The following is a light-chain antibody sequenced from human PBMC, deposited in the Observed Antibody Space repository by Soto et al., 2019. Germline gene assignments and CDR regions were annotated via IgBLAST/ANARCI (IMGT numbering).Light chain of an antibody. CDR2: KVS. CDR1: HSLLHSDGIAY. CDR3: MQGTHWPIT. V-gene: IGKV2-30*02. J-gene: IGKJ5*01. Sequence: DIVMTQTPLSLAVIPGQPASRSCNSSHSLLHSDGIAYFSWFQQRPGRSPRRLIYKVSNRDSGVTARFSGSGSGTDFALKISRVEAEDVGVYYCMQGTHWPITLGQGTRLDIK.